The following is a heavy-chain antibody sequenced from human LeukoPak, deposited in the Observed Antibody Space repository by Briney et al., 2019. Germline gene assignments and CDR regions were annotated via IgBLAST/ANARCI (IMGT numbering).Heavy chain of an antibody. CDR1: GGSISSYY. J-gene: IGHJ5*02. CDR3: ARTPRTCSSTSCPIGRFDP. V-gene: IGHV4-59*01. D-gene: IGHD2-2*01. Sequence: SETLSLTCTVSGGSISSYYWSWVRQPPGKGLEWIGYIYYSGSTNYNPSLKSRVTISVDPSKNQFSLKLSSVTAADTAVYYCARTPRTCSSTSCPIGRFDPWGQGTLVTVSS. CDR2: IYYSGST.